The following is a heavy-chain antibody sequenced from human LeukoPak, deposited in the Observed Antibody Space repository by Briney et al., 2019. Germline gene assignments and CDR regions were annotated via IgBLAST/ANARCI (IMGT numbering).Heavy chain of an antibody. V-gene: IGHV1-69*02. CDR3: ARSIAVDGSLY. CDR2: IIPILGIA. D-gene: IGHD6-19*01. Sequence: ASVKVSCKASGGTFSSYTISWVRQAPGQGLEWMGRIIPILGIANYAQKFQGRVTTTADKSTSTAYMELSSLRSEDTAVYYCARSIAVDGSLYWGQGTLVTVSS. CDR1: GGTFSSYT. J-gene: IGHJ4*02.